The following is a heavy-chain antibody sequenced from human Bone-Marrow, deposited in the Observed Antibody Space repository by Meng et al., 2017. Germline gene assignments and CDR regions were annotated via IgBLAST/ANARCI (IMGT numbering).Heavy chain of an antibody. V-gene: IGHV3-15*01. CDR1: GFSFTDAW. D-gene: IGHD6-13*01. Sequence: QLVESGGGLVKPGGSLRLSCVASGFSFTDAWMSWVRQAPGKGLEWVGRIKSNSDGGTTDYAAPVKGRSTISRDDSKNTLYLQMNSLITEDTAVYFCVTGAAAADHWGQGTLVTVSS. J-gene: IGHJ4*02. CDR2: IKSNSDGGTT. CDR3: VTGAAAADH.